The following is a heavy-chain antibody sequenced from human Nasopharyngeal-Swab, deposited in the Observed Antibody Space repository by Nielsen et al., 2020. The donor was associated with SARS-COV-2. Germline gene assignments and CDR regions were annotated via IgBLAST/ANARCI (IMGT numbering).Heavy chain of an antibody. D-gene: IGHD1-26*01. Sequence: SEPLSLTFSVSGVSFNGFYWNWIRQAPGKGLEWIGEINHNERTNYNPSLKSRIAMLVDTSNNQVSLKVSSVSAGDTAVYYCARAGRVGDANTGLDVWGQGTKVTVSS. CDR3: ARAGRVGDANTGLDV. J-gene: IGHJ6*02. CDR2: INHNERT. V-gene: IGHV4-34*01. CDR1: GVSFNGFY.